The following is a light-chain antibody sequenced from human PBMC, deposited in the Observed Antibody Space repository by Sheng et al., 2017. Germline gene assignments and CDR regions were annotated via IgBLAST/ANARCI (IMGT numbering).Light chain of an antibody. CDR1: QSISVW. Sequence: DIQMTQSPSTLSASVGDKVSITCRASQSISVWLAWYQQKPGKAPILLITKSSGLESGVPSRFSGSGSGTDFTFTINSLQPEDFATYYCQQYDHLPFTFGPGTKVDFK. CDR2: KSS. CDR3: QQYDHLPFT. V-gene: IGKV1-5*03. J-gene: IGKJ3*01.